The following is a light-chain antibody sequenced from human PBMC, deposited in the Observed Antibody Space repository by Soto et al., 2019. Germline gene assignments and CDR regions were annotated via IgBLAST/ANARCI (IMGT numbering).Light chain of an antibody. CDR3: QSYDSSLTTFV. CDR2: GDN. J-gene: IGLJ1*01. CDR1: SSNIGAEYD. V-gene: IGLV1-40*01. Sequence: QSVLTQPPSVSGAPGQRGAISCTGSSSNIGAEYDVHWYQQLPGTAPKRLIYGDNNRPSGVPDRSSGSKSGTSASLAITGLQPEDEADYYCQSYDSSLTTFVFGTGTKVTVL.